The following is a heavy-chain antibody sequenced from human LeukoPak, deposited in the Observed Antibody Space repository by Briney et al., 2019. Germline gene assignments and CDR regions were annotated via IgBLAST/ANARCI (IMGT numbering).Heavy chain of an antibody. CDR1: GFTFSSYG. CDR3: ARDKPPPYYYDSSGIFDY. J-gene: IGHJ4*02. CDR2: IWYDGSNK. Sequence: GGSLSLSCAASGFTFSSYGMHWVRQAPGKGLEWVAVIWYDGSNKYYADSVKGRFTISRDNSKNTLYLQMNSLRADDTAVYYCARDKPPPYYYDSSGIFDYWGQGTLVTVSS. D-gene: IGHD3-22*01. V-gene: IGHV3-33*01.